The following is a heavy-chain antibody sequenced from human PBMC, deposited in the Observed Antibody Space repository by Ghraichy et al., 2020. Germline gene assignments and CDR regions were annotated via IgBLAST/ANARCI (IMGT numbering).Heavy chain of an antibody. V-gene: IGHV5-51*01. Sequence: GESLNISCKGSGYSFTSYWIGWVRQMPGKGLEWMGIIYPGDSDTRYSPSFQGQVTISADKSISTAYLQWSSLKASDTAMYYCARAQMTTVTTWGPLGDYWGQGTLVTVSS. CDR2: IYPGDSDT. J-gene: IGHJ4*02. CDR1: GYSFTSYW. D-gene: IGHD4-17*01. CDR3: ARAQMTTVTTWGPLGDY.